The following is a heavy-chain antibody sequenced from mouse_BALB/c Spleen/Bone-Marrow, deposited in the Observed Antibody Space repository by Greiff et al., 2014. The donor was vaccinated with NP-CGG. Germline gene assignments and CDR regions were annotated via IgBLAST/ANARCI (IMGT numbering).Heavy chain of an antibody. V-gene: IGHV14-4*02. J-gene: IGHJ2*01. CDR2: IDPENGDT. CDR1: GFNIKDYY. CDR3: NARGDYDFGYFDY. D-gene: IGHD2-4*01. Sequence: EVQLQQSGAELVRSGASVKLSCTASGFNIKDYYMHWVMQRPEQGLEWIGWIDPENGDTEYAPKFQGKATMTADTSSNTAYLQLSSLTSEDTAVYYCNARGDYDFGYFDYWGQGTTLTVSS.